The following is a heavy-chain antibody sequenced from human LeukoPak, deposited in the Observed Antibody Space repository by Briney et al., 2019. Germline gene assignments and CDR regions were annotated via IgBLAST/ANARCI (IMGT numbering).Heavy chain of an antibody. V-gene: IGHV3-30*18. D-gene: IGHD3-22*01. CDR1: GFTFSSYG. Sequence: GGSPRLSCAASGFTFSSYGMHWVRQAPGKGLEWVAVISYDGSNKYYADSVKGRFTISRDNSKNTLYLQMNSLRAEDTAVYYCAKAKYDSSGYYFDYWGQGTLVTVSS. CDR3: AKAKYDSSGYYFDY. CDR2: ISYDGSNK. J-gene: IGHJ4*02.